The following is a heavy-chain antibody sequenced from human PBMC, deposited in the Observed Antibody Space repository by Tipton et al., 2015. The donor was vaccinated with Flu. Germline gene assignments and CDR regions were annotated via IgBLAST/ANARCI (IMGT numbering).Heavy chain of an antibody. V-gene: IGHV3-48*03. CDR1: GFTFSNYE. CDR3: AGELWFGNHNSFDI. D-gene: IGHD3-10*01. Sequence: SLRLSCAASGFTFSNYEMNWVRQAPGKGLEWVSYISNSGAIYYADSVKGRFTIPRDNAKNSVYLQMTSLRAEDTAVYYCAGELWFGNHNSFDIWGQGTMVNVSS. CDR2: ISNSGAI. J-gene: IGHJ3*02.